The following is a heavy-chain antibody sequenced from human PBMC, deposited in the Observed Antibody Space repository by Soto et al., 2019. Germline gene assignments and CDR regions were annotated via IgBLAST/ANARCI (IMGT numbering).Heavy chain of an antibody. CDR3: AGEDIGPDAFDI. Sequence: QLQLQESGPGLVKPSETLSLTCTVSGGSISSSSYYWGWIRQPPGKGLEWIGSIYYSGSTYYNPSLESRVTISVNPSKNQLSLKLSSVTASDTGVYDCAGEDIGPDAFDIVGQGTMVTVPS. D-gene: IGHD2-15*01. J-gene: IGHJ3*02. V-gene: IGHV4-39*01. CDR2: IYYSGST. CDR1: GGSISSSSYY.